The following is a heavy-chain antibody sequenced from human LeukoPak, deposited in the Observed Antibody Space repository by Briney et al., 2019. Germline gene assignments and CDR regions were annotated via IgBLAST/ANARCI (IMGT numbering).Heavy chain of an antibody. D-gene: IGHD2-15*01. CDR1: GGTFSSYA. V-gene: IGHV1-69*13. CDR3: ATRYCSGGSCFKRGNWSDP. J-gene: IGHJ5*02. CDR2: IIPIFGTA. Sequence: SVKVSCKASGGTFSSYAISWVRQAPGQGLEWMGGIIPIFGTANYAQKFQGRVTITADESTSTAYMELSSLRSEDTAVYYCATRYCSGGSCFKRGNWSDPWGQGTLVTVSS.